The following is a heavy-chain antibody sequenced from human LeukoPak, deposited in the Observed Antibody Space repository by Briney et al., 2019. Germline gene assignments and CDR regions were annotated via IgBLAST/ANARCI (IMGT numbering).Heavy chain of an antibody. V-gene: IGHV3-21*01. D-gene: IGHD3-22*01. CDR3: ARDNDSSGYYRRGIFDY. CDR1: GFTFSSYS. Sequence: GGSLRLSCAASGFTFSSYSMNWVRQAPGKGLEWVSSISSSSSYIYYADSVKGRFTISRDNAKNSLYLQMNSLRAEDTAVYYCARDNDSSGYYRRGIFDYWGQGNLVTVSS. J-gene: IGHJ4*02. CDR2: ISSSSSYI.